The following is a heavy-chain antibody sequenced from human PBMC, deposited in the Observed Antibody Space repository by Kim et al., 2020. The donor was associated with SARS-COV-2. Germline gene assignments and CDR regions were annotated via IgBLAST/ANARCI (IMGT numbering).Heavy chain of an antibody. D-gene: IGHD6-19*01. CDR2: IYYSGST. CDR3: AENSSGWLTWDFDI. CDR1: GGSISSSSYY. J-gene: IGHJ3*02. Sequence: SETLSLTCTVSGGSISSSSYYWGWIRQPPGKGLEWIGSIYYSGSTYYNPSLKSRVTISVDTSKNQFSLKLSSVTAADTAVYYCAENSSGWLTWDFDIWGQGTMVTVSS. V-gene: IGHV4-39*07.